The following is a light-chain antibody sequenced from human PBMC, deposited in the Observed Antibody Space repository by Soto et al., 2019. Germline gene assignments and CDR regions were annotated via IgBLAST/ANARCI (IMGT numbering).Light chain of an antibody. V-gene: IGLV4-69*01. CDR2: LNSDGSH. Sequence: QSVLTQSPSASASLGASVKLTCTLSSGHSSYAIAWHQQQPEKGPRYLMKLNSDGSHSKGDGIPDRFSGSSSGAERYLTFSSLQSEDEADYYCQTWGTGTVVFGGGTQLTVL. CDR1: SGHSSYA. CDR3: QTWGTGTVV. J-gene: IGLJ2*01.